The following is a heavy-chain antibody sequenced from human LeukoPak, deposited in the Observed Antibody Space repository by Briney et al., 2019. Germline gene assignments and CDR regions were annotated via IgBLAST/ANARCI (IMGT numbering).Heavy chain of an antibody. V-gene: IGHV4-34*01. CDR2: INHSGST. CDR1: GGSFSGYY. CDR3: ARGFGYCSSTSCYPAEYFQH. Sequence: SETLSLTCAVYGGSFSGYYWSWIRQPPGKGLEWIGEINHSGSTNYNPSLKSRVTISVDTSKNQFSLKLSSVAAADTAVYYCARGFGYCSSTSCYPAEYFQHWGQGTLVTVSS. D-gene: IGHD2-2*03. J-gene: IGHJ1*01.